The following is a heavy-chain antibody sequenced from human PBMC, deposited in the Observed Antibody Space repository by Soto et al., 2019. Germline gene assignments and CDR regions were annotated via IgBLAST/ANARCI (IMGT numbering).Heavy chain of an antibody. D-gene: IGHD6-13*01. CDR1: GFTFSSYS. CDR2: ISSSSSTI. Sequence: SLRLSCAASGFTFSSYSMNWVRQAPGKGLEWVSYISSSSSTIYYADSVKGRFTISRDNAKNSLYLQMNSLRDEDTAVYYCASIIAAAGKYYYYYYGMDVWGQGTTVTVSS. CDR3: ASIIAAAGKYYYYYYGMDV. J-gene: IGHJ6*02. V-gene: IGHV3-48*02.